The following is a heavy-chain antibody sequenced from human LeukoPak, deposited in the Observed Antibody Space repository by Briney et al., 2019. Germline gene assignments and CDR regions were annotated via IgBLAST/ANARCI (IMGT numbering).Heavy chain of an antibody. CDR2: IYYSGST. CDR3: ARGRVDTTIVVVPAAIHWFDP. Sequence: PSETLSLTCTVSGGSISSSSYYWGWIRQPPGKGLEWIGSIYYSGSTYYNPSLKSRVTISVDTSKNQFSLKLSSVTAADTAVYYCARGRVDTTIVVVPAAIHWFDPWGQGTLVTVSS. V-gene: IGHV4-39*07. D-gene: IGHD2-2*01. CDR1: GGSISSSSYY. J-gene: IGHJ5*02.